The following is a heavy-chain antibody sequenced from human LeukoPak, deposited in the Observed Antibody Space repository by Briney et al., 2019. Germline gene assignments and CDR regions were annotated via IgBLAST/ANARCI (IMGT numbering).Heavy chain of an antibody. CDR1: GFTFSSYA. J-gene: IGHJ4*02. CDR3: AKAQHSSIWGYFDY. Sequence: GRSLRLSCAASGFTFSSYAMHWVRQAPGKGLEWVAVISYDGSNKYYADSVKGRFTISRDNSKNTLYLQMNSLRAEDTAVFYCAKAQHSSIWGYFDYWGQGTLVTVSS. D-gene: IGHD6-13*01. CDR2: ISYDGSNK. V-gene: IGHV3-30*04.